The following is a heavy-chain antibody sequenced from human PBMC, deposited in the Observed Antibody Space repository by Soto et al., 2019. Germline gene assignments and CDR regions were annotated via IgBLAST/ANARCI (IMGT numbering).Heavy chain of an antibody. Sequence: SQTLSLTCAISGDSVSSNSAAWNWIRQSPSRGLEWLGRTYYRSKWYNDYAVSVKSRITINPDTSKNQFSLQLNSVTPEDTAVYYCARVPSSRTRRGDAFDVWGQGTMVTVSS. CDR2: TYYRSKWYN. J-gene: IGHJ3*01. D-gene: IGHD6-13*01. V-gene: IGHV6-1*01. CDR1: GDSVSSNSAA. CDR3: ARVPSSRTRRGDAFDV.